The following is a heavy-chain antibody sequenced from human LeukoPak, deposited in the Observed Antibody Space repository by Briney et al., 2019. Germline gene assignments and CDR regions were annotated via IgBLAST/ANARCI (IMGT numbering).Heavy chain of an antibody. V-gene: IGHV3-48*03. D-gene: IGHD6-13*01. J-gene: IGHJ4*02. CDR1: GFTFSSYE. CDR2: ISSSGSTI. CDR3: AREFSGSWPALDY. Sequence: PGGSLRLSCAASGFTFSSYEMNWVRQAPGKGLEWVSYISSSGSTIYYADSVKGRFTISRDNAKNSLYLQMNSLRAEDTAAYYCAREFSGSWPALDYWGQGTLVTVSS.